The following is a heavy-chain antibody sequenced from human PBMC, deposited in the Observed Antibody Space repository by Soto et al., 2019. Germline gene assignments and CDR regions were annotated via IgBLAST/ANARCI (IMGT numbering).Heavy chain of an antibody. V-gene: IGHV1-18*01. CDR3: ARVARGYTGSYYSAFDS. D-gene: IGHD1-26*01. Sequence: QVQLVQSGAEVKRPGASVKVSCKASGYTFTNYDISWVRQAPGQGLEWMGWITLHNGNTNYVQKLQGRVTMTTDTSTSTTYMELGSLRSDDTALYYCARVARGYTGSYYSAFDSWGQGTLVTVSS. J-gene: IGHJ4*02. CDR2: ITLHNGNT. CDR1: GYTFTNYD.